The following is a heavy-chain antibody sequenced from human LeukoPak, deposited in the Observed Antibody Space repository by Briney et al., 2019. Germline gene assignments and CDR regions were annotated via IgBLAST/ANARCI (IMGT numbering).Heavy chain of an antibody. CDR3: ARDSEWELPDFDY. Sequence: SVKVSCKASGGTFSSYATSWVRQAPGQGLEWMGRIIPILGIANYAQKFQGRVTITADKSTSTAYMELSSLRSEDTAVYYCARDSEWELPDFDYWGQGTLVTVSS. CDR2: IIPILGIA. D-gene: IGHD1-26*01. J-gene: IGHJ4*02. V-gene: IGHV1-69*04. CDR1: GGTFSSYA.